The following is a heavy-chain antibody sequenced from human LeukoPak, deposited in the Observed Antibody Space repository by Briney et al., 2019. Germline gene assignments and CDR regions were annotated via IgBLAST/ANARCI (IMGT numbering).Heavy chain of an antibody. J-gene: IGHJ5*02. CDR2: IYHSGST. CDR3: ASAYYYDSSGTRGANWFDP. CDR1: GYSISSGYY. V-gene: IGHV4-38-2*02. D-gene: IGHD3-22*01. Sequence: PSETLSLTCTVSGYSISSGYYWGWIRQPPGKGLEWIGSIYHSGSTYYNPSLKSRVTISVDTSKNQFSLKLSSVTAADTAVYYCASAYYYDSSGTRGANWFDPWGQGTLVTVSS.